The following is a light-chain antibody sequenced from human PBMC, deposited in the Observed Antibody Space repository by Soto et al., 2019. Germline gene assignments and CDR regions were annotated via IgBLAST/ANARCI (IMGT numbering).Light chain of an antibody. V-gene: IGKV1-12*01. CDR3: QQGKSFPLT. CDR2: AAS. CDR1: QDIGTW. Sequence: DIQMTQSPSSGSASVGDRVTITCRASQDIGTWLVWYQRKPGIAPKILIYAASSLQSGVPSRFSGSGSGTDFTLTISSPQPEDSASYYCQQGKSFPLTFGPGTRVHIK. J-gene: IGKJ3*01.